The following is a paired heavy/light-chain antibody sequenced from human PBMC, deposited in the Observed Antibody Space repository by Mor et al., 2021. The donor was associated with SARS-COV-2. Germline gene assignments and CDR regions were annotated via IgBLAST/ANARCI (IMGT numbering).Light chain of an antibody. V-gene: IGKV1-6*01. CDR3: LQDHNYPYT. CDR2: AAS. CDR1: QGVRND. J-gene: IGKJ2*01. Sequence: AIQMTQSPSSLSASVGDRVTITCRASQGVRNDLGWYQQKPGKAPKLLIYAASTLQTGVPSRFSGSGSGTDFTLTINSLQPEDFATYYCLQDHNYPYTFGQGTKLEI.
Heavy chain of an antibody. Sequence: QVQVVESGGGVVQPGRSLRLSCAASGFTFRNYGMHWVRQAAGKGLEWVAFISYDGNYEYYVDSVKGRFSLSRDNSKNTVYLQMNSLRPEDTAVYYCAKAWWDNYYLSVTSYYYAMDVWGPGTTVTVSS. V-gene: IGHV3-30*18. CDR1: GFTFRNYG. J-gene: IGHJ6*02. CDR2: ISYDGNYE. CDR3: AKAWWDNYYLSVTSYYYAMDV. D-gene: IGHD3-10*01.